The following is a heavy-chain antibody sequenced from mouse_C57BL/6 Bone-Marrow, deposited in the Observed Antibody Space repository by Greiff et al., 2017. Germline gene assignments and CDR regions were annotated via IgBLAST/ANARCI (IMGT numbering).Heavy chain of an antibody. V-gene: IGHV1-82*01. J-gene: IGHJ2*01. CDR1: GYAFSSSW. Sequence: QVQLQQSGPELVKPGASVKISCKASGYAFSSSWMNWVKQRPGKGLEWIGRIYPGDGDTNYNGKFKGKATLTADKSSSTAYMQHSSLTSEDSAVYFCARLVLDYWGQGTTLTVSS. D-gene: IGHD1-1*02. CDR3: ARLVLDY. CDR2: IYPGDGDT.